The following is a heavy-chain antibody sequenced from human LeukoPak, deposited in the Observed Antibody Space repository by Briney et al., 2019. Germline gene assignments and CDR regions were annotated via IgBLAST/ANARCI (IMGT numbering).Heavy chain of an antibody. Sequence: GGSLRLSCAASGFTFTNYWIHWVRQAPGEGLVWVSRINSDGSVTRYADSVKGRFTISRDNAKNTVFPQMNSLKTEDTAVYYCARDRGALDSWGQGTLVTVSS. D-gene: IGHD1-26*01. CDR2: INSDGSVT. CDR3: ARDRGALDS. CDR1: GFTFTNYW. V-gene: IGHV3-74*01. J-gene: IGHJ4*02.